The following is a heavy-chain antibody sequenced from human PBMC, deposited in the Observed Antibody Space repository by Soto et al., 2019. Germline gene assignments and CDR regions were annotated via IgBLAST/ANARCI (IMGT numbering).Heavy chain of an antibody. CDR1: GGSISSYY. J-gene: IGHJ4*02. CDR3: ASFNDRSEPASILY. Sequence: PSETLSLTCTVSGGSISSYYWSWIRQHPGKGLEWIGYIYHNGRTYYXPXXXXXXXXXXXTSXNQFSLNLSTVTAADTAVYYCASFNDRSEPASILYWGQGTLVT. D-gene: IGHD2-21*01. CDR2: IYHNGRT. V-gene: IGHV4-59*12.